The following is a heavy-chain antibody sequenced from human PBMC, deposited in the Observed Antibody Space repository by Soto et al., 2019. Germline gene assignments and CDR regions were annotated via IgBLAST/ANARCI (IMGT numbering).Heavy chain of an antibody. CDR2: IGTAGDT. Sequence: EVQLVESGGGLVQPGGSLRLSCAASGFTFSSYDMHWVRQATGKGLEWVSAIGTAGDTYYPGSVKGRFTISRENAKNSLYLQMNSLRAGDTAVYYCARGDCSSTSCYGAGWFDPWGQGTLVTVSS. V-gene: IGHV3-13*04. J-gene: IGHJ5*02. CDR3: ARGDCSSTSCYGAGWFDP. D-gene: IGHD2-2*01. CDR1: GFTFSSYD.